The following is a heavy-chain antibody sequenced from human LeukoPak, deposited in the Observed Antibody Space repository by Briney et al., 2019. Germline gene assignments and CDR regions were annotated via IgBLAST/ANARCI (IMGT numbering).Heavy chain of an antibody. D-gene: IGHD3-22*01. Sequence: ASVKVSCKASGYTFTGYYMHWVRQAPGQGLEWMGIINPSGGSTSYAQKFQGRVTMTRDTSTSTVYMELSSLRSEDTAVYYCARDIPDYYDSSGYYFDYWGQGTLVTVSS. CDR3: ARDIPDYYDSSGYYFDY. CDR1: GYTFTGYY. J-gene: IGHJ4*02. V-gene: IGHV1-46*01. CDR2: INPSGGST.